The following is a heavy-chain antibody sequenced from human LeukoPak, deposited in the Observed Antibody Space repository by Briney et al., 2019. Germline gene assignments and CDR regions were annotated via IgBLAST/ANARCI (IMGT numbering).Heavy chain of an antibody. J-gene: IGHJ4*02. Sequence: GGSLRLSCAASGLTFRTYWMSWVRQAPGMRLEWVANIKEDGSEKYYVDSVKGRFTISRDNAKNSPYLQMNSLRVEDTAVYYCASEKLASWIQLSRKKYYFDYWGQGTLVTVSS. V-gene: IGHV3-7*01. CDR2: IKEDGSEK. D-gene: IGHD5-18*01. CDR3: ASEKLASWIQLSRKKYYFDY. CDR1: GLTFRTYW.